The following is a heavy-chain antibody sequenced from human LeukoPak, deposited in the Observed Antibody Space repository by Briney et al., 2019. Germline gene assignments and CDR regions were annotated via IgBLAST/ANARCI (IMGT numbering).Heavy chain of an antibody. CDR3: ARGYLGAAHAFDI. Sequence: GGSLRLSCAASGFTFSSYWMSWVRQAPGKGLEWVANIKQDGSEKYYVDSVKGRFTISRDNAKNSLYLQMNSLRAEDTAVYYCARGYLGAAHAFDIWGQGTMVTVSS. V-gene: IGHV3-7*01. J-gene: IGHJ3*02. CDR2: IKQDGSEK. D-gene: IGHD6-25*01. CDR1: GFTFSSYW.